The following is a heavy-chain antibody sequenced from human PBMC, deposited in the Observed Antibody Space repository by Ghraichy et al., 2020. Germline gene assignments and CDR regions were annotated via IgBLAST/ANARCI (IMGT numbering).Heavy chain of an antibody. Sequence: ASVKVSCKASGYTFTSYYMHWVRQAPGQGLEWMGIINPSGGSTSYAQKFQGRVTMTRDTSTSTVYMELSSLRSEDTAVYYCARDYSSSWYSITDYYYYMDVWGKGTTVTVSS. V-gene: IGHV1-46*01. D-gene: IGHD6-13*01. CDR3: ARDYSSSWYSITDYYYYMDV. CDR2: INPSGGST. J-gene: IGHJ6*03. CDR1: GYTFTSYY.